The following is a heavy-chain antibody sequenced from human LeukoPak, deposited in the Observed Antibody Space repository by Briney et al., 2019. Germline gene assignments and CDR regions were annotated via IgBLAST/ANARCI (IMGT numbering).Heavy chain of an antibody. Sequence: GRSLRLSCAASGFTFRTYAMHWVRQAPGKGLEWVAVILYDGSKEYYADSVKGRFTISRDNSKNTLYLQMNSLRVEDTAVYYCARVGDYGDYLPHYWGQGTLVTVSS. CDR3: ARVGDYGDYLPHY. CDR1: GFTFRTYA. D-gene: IGHD4-17*01. V-gene: IGHV3-30-3*01. CDR2: ILYDGSKE. J-gene: IGHJ4*02.